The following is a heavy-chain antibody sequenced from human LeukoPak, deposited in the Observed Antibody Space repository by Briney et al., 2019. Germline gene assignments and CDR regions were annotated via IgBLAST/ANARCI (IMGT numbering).Heavy chain of an antibody. CDR1: GYTPTELS. Sequence: ASVKVSCKVSGYTPTELSMHWVRQAPGKGLEWMGGFDPEDGETIYAQKFQGRVTMTEDTSTDTAYMELSSLRSEDTAVYYCATRADIVATIELGYYYMDVWGKGTTVTVSS. CDR3: ATRADIVATIELGYYYMDV. J-gene: IGHJ6*03. V-gene: IGHV1-24*01. D-gene: IGHD5-12*01. CDR2: FDPEDGET.